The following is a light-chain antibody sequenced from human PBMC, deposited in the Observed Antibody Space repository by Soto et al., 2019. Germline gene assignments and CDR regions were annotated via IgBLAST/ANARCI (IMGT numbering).Light chain of an antibody. CDR1: SSVVGSYNL. V-gene: IGLV2-23*01. CDR2: EGS. CDR3: CSYAGSSIYVV. J-gene: IGLJ2*01. Sequence: QSALTQPASVSGSPGQSITISCTGTSSVVGSYNLVSWYQQHPGKAPKLMIYEGSKRPSGVSNRFSGSKSGNTASLTISGLQAEDEADYYCCSYAGSSIYVVFGGGTKVTVL.